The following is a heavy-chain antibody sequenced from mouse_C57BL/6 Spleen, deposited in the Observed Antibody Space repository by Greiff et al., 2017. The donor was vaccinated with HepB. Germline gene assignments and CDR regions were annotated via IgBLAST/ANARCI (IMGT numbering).Heavy chain of an antibody. Sequence: QVQLKESGPGLVQPSQSLSITCTVSGFSLTSYGVHWVRQSPGKGLEWLGVIWSGGSTDYNAAFISRLSISKDNSKSQVFFKMNSLQADDTAIYYCAREATTVVEYFDYWGQGTTLTVSS. CDR2: IWSGGST. CDR1: GFSLTSYG. D-gene: IGHD1-1*01. J-gene: IGHJ2*01. CDR3: AREATTVVEYFDY. V-gene: IGHV2-2*01.